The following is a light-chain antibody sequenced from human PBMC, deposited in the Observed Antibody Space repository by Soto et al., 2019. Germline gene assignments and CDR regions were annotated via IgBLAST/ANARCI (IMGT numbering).Light chain of an antibody. CDR1: QSIGNF. J-gene: IGKJ2*01. V-gene: IGKV1-39*01. CDR3: QQSYTTPPYS. CDR2: AAS. Sequence: IPMTQSPSSLSASVGDRVTITCWASQSIGNFLNWYQQRPGKAPKLLIYAASSLESGVPSRFTARASGTEFTLTISSLQPEDSATYYCQQSYTTPPYSFGQGTKLEIK.